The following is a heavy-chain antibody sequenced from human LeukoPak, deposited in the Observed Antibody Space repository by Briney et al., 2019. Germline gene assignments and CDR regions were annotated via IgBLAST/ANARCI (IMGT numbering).Heavy chain of an antibody. CDR2: IYYSGST. CDR1: GGTISSYY. V-gene: IGHV4-59*01. J-gene: IGHJ4*02. Sequence: PSETLSLTCTVSGGTISSYYWSWIRQPPGKGLEWIGYIYYSGSTNYNPSLKSRVTISVDTSKNQFSLKLSSVTAADTAVYYCARARGPVYFDYWGQGTLVTVSS. CDR3: ARARGPVYFDY.